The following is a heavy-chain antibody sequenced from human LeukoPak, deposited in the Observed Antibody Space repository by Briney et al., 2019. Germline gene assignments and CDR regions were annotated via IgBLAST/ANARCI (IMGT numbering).Heavy chain of an antibody. CDR2: INPNSGGT. J-gene: IGHJ4*02. D-gene: IGHD4-17*01. V-gene: IGHV1-2*02. CDR1: GYTFTGYY. Sequence: ASVKVSCKASGYTFTGYYMHWVRQAPGQGLEWMGWINPNSGGTNYAQKFQGRVTMTRDTSISTAYMELRSLRSDDTAMYYCARDSALLNNGDWYGGSDYWGQGTLVTVSS. CDR3: ARDSALLNNGDWYGGSDY.